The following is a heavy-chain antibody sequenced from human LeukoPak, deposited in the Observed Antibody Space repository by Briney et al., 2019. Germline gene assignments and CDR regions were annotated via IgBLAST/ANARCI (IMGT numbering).Heavy chain of an antibody. V-gene: IGHV3-64*01. CDR1: ELTFSHYS. D-gene: IGHD1-26*01. CDR3: AKVGGDHAFDI. CDR2: ITNNGGGT. Sequence: GGSLRLSCVASELTFSHYSMHSVRQAPGKGLEYVSTITNNGGGTYYANSVKGRFTISRDNSKNTLYLQMGSLRAEDTAVYYRAKVGGDHAFDIWGQGTMVTVSS. J-gene: IGHJ3*02.